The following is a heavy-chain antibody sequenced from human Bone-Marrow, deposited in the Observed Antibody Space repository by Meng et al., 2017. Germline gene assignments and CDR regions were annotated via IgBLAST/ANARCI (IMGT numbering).Heavy chain of an antibody. CDR1: GFTFTSSA. D-gene: IGHD3-22*01. V-gene: IGHV1-58*01. J-gene: IGHJ6*02. CDR3: ASLLRQTYDSSGYYYYDYYYYGMDV. Sequence: SVKVSCKASGFTFTSSAVQWVRQARGQRLEWIGWIVVGSGNTNYAQKFQERVTITRDMSTSTAYMELSSLRSEDTAVYYCASLLRQTYDSSGYYYYDYYYYGMDVWGQGTTVTVSS. CDR2: IVVGSGNT.